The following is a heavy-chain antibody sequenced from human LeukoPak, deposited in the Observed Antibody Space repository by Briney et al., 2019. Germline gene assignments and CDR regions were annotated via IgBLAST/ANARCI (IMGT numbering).Heavy chain of an antibody. CDR1: GFTFSSCW. J-gene: IGHJ5*02. CDR2: INSDGTTI. V-gene: IGHV3-74*01. CDR3: VRVPTSWFDP. Sequence: GGSLRLSCAASGFTFSSCWMHWVRQAPGKGLVWVSRINSDGTTINYADSVKGRFTISKDGAKNTLYLQMNSLRVEDTAVYYCVRVPTSWFDPWGQGTLVTVSS. D-gene: IGHD1-1*01.